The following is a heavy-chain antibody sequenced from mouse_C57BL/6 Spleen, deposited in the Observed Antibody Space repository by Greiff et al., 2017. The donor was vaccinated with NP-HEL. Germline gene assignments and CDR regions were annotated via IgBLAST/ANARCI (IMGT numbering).Heavy chain of an antibody. J-gene: IGHJ3*01. D-gene: IGHD1-1*01. CDR2: IWSGGST. CDR1: GFSLTSYG. V-gene: IGHV2-2*01. Sequence: QVQLQQSGPGLVQPSQSLSITCTVSGFSLTSYGVHWVRQSPGKGLEWLGVIWSGGSTDYNAAFISRLSISKDNSKSHVFFKMNSLQADDTAIYYCARNLGTAVVANPFAYWGQGTLVTVSA. CDR3: ARNLGTAVVANPFAY.